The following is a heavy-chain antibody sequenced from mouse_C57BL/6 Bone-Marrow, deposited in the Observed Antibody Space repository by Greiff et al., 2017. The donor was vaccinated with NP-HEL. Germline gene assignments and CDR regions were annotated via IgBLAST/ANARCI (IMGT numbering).Heavy chain of an antibody. V-gene: IGHV5-12*01. Sequence: VESGGGLVQPGGSLKLSCAASGFTFSDYYMYWVRPTPEKRLEWVAYISTGGGSTYYPDTVKGRFPIARDNAKNTLYMQMSRLKSEDTSMYYCARHALYYFDGWGQGTTLTVSS. CDR1: GFTFSDYY. CDR3: ARHALYYFDG. D-gene: IGHD3-3*01. CDR2: ISTGGGST. J-gene: IGHJ2*01.